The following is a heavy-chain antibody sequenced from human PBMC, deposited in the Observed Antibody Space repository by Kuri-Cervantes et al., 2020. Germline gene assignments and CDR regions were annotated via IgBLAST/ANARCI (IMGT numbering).Heavy chain of an antibody. D-gene: IGHD6-6*01. V-gene: IGHV3-30*18. CDR1: GFRFNSYG. CDR2: ISFDGHTR. CDR3: AKDSLEYSSSARDY. J-gene: IGHJ4*02. Sequence: GGSLRLSCVASGFRFNSYGMHWVRQAPGKGLEWVAVISFDGHTRYHADSVKGRFTISRDNSRNTLYLQMNSLRAEDTAVYYCAKDSLEYSSSARDYWGQGTLVTVSS.